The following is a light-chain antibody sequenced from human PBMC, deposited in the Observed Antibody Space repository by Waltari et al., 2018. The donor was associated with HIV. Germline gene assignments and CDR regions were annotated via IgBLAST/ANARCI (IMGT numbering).Light chain of an antibody. J-gene: IGKJ5*01. CDR1: QSISSY. V-gene: IGKV1-39*01. CDR2: AAS. Sequence: DIQMTQSPSSLSASVGDRVTITCRASQSISSYLNWYQQKPGKAPKLLIYAASSLQRGVPSRLSGSGSGTDFTLTISCLQPEDFATYYCQQSYSPPPITCGRGTRLEIK. CDR3: QQSYSPPPIT.